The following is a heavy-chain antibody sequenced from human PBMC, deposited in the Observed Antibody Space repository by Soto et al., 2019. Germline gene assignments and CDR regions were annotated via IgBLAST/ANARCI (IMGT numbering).Heavy chain of an antibody. V-gene: IGHV1-18*04. CDR2: ISAYNGNT. J-gene: IGHJ6*02. Sequence: GASVEVSSKACGYTFPSYAISWVHQAPRQGLEWMGWISAYNGNTNYAQKLQGRVTMTTDTSTSTAYMELRSLRSDDTAVYYCARFDFLEWLSHYGMGVWGQGTTVSVSS. CDR1: GYTFPSYA. D-gene: IGHD3-3*01. CDR3: ARFDFLEWLSHYGMGV.